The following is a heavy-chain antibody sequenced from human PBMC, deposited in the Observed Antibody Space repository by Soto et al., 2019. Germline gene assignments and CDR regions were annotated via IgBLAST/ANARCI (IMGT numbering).Heavy chain of an antibody. CDR3: ARDIAARPDYYYGMDV. V-gene: IGHV1-2*04. D-gene: IGHD6-6*01. CDR2: INPNSGGT. Sequence: GASVKVSCKASGYTFTGYYMHWVRQAPGQGLEWMGWINPNSGGTNYAQKFQGWVTMTRDTSISTAYMELSRLRSDDTAVYYCARDIAARPDYYYGMDVWGQGTTVTVSS. J-gene: IGHJ6*02. CDR1: GYTFTGYY.